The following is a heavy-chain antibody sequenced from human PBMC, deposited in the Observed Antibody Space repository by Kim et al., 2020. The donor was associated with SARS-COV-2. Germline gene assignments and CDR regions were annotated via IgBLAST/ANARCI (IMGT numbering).Heavy chain of an antibody. D-gene: IGHD3-9*01. CDR3: AKTMPTYFNVLTGSPTTYWFDA. CDR1: NGSFSYYY. Sequence: SETLSLTCSVYNGSFSYYYWSWIRQAPGKTLEWIAAINHAGSTKYNPSLKSRVTISIDTSKNLFSLKLSSMTAADTAVYYCAKTMPTYFNVLTGSPTTYWFDAGGQGTQVTVS. CDR2: INHAGST. J-gene: IGHJ5*02. V-gene: IGHV4-34*01.